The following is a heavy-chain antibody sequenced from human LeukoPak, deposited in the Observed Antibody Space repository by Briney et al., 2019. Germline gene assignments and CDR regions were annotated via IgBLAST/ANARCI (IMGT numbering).Heavy chain of an antibody. J-gene: IGHJ6*02. CDR3: TRLRHSNTDYYYYYGMDV. D-gene: IGHD2/OR15-2a*01. CDR2: IRSTTDT. Sequence: GGSLGLSCKASGLTFSGSAMHWVRQASGKGRDWVGRIRSTTDTAYAASVKGRFTISRDDSKNTAYLQMNSLKTEDTAVYYCTRLRHSNTDYYYYYGMDVWGQGTTVTVSS. V-gene: IGHV3-73*01. CDR1: GLTFSGSA.